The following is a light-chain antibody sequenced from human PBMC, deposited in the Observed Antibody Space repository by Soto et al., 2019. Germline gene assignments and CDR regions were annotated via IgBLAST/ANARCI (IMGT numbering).Light chain of an antibody. Sequence: EIVMTQSPLSLPVTPGESASISCRSSESLQQATGYHYVDWHLQRPGQSPQLLIYLASIRASGVPDRFSGSGSGTKFTLKISRVEAEDVGVYYCMQALQMQWTFGQGTKVEIK. J-gene: IGKJ1*01. CDR3: MQALQMQWT. CDR2: LAS. V-gene: IGKV2-28*01. CDR1: ESLQQATGYHY.